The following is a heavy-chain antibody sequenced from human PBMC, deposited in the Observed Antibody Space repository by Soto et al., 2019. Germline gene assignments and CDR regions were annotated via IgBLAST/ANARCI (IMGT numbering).Heavy chain of an antibody. CDR2: ISYDGSNK. V-gene: IGHV3-30*18. J-gene: IGHJ4*02. CDR3: AKLEYCHSGGICPIDY. D-gene: IGHD2-15*01. CDR1: GFTFSSYG. Sequence: GGSLRLSCAASGFTFSSYGMHWVRQAPGKGLEWVAVISYDGSNKYYADSVKGRFTISRDNSKNTLYLQMNSLRAEDTAVYYCAKLEYCHSGGICPIDYWGQGTLVTVSS.